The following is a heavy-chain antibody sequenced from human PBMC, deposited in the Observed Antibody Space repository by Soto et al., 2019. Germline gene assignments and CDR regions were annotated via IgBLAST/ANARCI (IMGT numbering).Heavy chain of an antibody. CDR1: GYTFTSYG. J-gene: IGHJ6*02. D-gene: IGHD5-18*01. V-gene: IGHV1-18*04. CDR3: ARGVQLWSDEKYYYGMDV. Sequence: ASVKVSCKASGYTFTSYGISWVRQAPGQGLEWMGWISAYNGNTNYAQKLQGRVTMTTDTSTSTAYMELRSLRSDDTAVYYCARGVQLWSDEKYYYGMDVWGQGATVTVSS. CDR2: ISAYNGNT.